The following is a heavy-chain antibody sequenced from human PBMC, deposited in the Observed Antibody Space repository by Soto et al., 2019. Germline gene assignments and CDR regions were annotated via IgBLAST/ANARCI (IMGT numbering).Heavy chain of an antibody. CDR2: IIPIFGIA. CDR3: ARAAYSSPWSFDY. CDR1: GGTFSSYA. J-gene: IGHJ4*02. V-gene: IGHV1-69*13. Sequence: GASVKVSCKASGGTFSSYAISWVRQAPGQGLEWMGGIIPIFGIANYAQKFQGRVTITADESTSTAYMELSSLRSEDTAVYYCARAAYSSPWSFDYWGQGTLVTVSS. D-gene: IGHD6-13*01.